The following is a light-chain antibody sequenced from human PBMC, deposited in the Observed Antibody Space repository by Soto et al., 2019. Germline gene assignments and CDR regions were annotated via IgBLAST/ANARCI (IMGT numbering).Light chain of an antibody. CDR3: QHYDHLPIT. CDR2: DAS. CDR1: QDITNY. Sequence: DIQMTQSPSSLSASVGDRVTITCQASQDITNYLNWYQQKPGKAPWLLLYDASSLETGVPSRFSGSGSGTDFALTISSLQPEDVATYYCQHYDHLPITFGQGTRLEIK. V-gene: IGKV1-33*01. J-gene: IGKJ5*01.